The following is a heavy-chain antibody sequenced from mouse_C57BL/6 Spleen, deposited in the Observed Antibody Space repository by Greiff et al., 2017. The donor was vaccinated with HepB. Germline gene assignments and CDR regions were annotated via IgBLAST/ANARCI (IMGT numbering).Heavy chain of an antibody. CDR3: ARKEKRGFITHPVGYFDV. CDR2: IYPGSGNT. Sequence: QVQLQQSGPELVKPGASVKISCKASGYTFTDYYINWVKQRPGQGLEWIGWIYPGSGNTKYNEKFKGKATLTVDTSSSTAYMQLSSLTSEDSAVYFCARKEKRGFITHPVGYFDVWGTGTTVTVSS. D-gene: IGHD1-1*01. V-gene: IGHV1-84*01. J-gene: IGHJ1*03. CDR1: GYTFTDYY.